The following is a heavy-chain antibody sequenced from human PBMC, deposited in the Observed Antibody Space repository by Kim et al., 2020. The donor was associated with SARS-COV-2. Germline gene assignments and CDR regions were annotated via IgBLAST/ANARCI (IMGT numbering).Heavy chain of an antibody. V-gene: IGHV3-21*01. CDR1: GFTFSSYS. Sequence: GGSLRLSCAASGFTFSSYSMNWVLQAPGKVLEWVSSISISSSYIYSADSVKGRFTISRDNAKNSLYLQMNSLRAEDTAVYYCARSDSDAFDIWGQGTMVTVSS. J-gene: IGHJ3*02. CDR3: ARSDSDAFDI. D-gene: IGHD3-22*01. CDR2: ISISSSYI.